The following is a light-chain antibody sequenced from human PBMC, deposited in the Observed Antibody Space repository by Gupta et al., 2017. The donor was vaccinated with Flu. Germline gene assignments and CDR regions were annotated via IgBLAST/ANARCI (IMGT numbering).Light chain of an antibody. CDR3: QQDIAYPHT. CDR2: GAS. J-gene: IGKJ2*01. V-gene: IGKV1-16*01. Sequence: IQINHSASSLSASVGDRVTITCRASQGISNYLAWLQQKPGMAPKSLIYGASSLQSGVPSRFSGRASGADITLTISILHPEDFATYYCQQDIAYPHTFGEGTKLEIK. CDR1: QGISNY.